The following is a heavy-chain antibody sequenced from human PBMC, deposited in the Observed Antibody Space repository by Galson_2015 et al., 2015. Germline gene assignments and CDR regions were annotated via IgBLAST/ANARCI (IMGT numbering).Heavy chain of an antibody. CDR1: GFTFDDYA. J-gene: IGHJ4*02. Sequence: SLRLSCAASGFTFDDYAMHWVRQAPGKGLEWVSGISWNSGSIGYADSVKGRFTIPRDNAKNSLYLQMNSLRAEDTALYYCAKAPARNKAWLPYYFDYWGQGTLVTVSS. V-gene: IGHV3-9*01. CDR3: AKAPARNKAWLPYYFDY. CDR2: ISWNSGSI. D-gene: IGHD3-10*01.